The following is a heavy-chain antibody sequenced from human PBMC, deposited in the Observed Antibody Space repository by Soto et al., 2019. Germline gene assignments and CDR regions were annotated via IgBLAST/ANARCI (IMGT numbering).Heavy chain of an antibody. Sequence: SETLSLTCSVSGGSINSSSYFWGWVRQPPGKGLEWIGSIYYSGSTYYNPSLRGRVTISVDTSKNQFSLKLSSVTAADTAVFYCARHYSSGSRNWFDPWGQGTLVTVSS. CDR2: IYYSGST. CDR1: GGSINSSSYF. J-gene: IGHJ5*02. CDR3: ARHYSSGSRNWFDP. D-gene: IGHD6-19*01. V-gene: IGHV4-39*01.